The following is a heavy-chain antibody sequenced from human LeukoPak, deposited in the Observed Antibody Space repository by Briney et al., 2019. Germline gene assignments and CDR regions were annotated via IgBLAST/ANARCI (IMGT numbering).Heavy chain of an antibody. J-gene: IGHJ4*02. D-gene: IGHD3-16*01. V-gene: IGHV4-39*07. CDR1: GGSISSSSYY. CDR3: ARGHLTTYDYVWGSYRDYFDY. CDR2: IYYSGST. Sequence: SETLSLTCTVSGGSISSSSYYWGWIRQPPGKGLEWIGSIYYSGSTYYNPSLKSRVTISVDTSKNQFSLKLSSVTAADTAVYYCARGHLTTYDYVWGSYRDYFDYWGQGTLVTVSS.